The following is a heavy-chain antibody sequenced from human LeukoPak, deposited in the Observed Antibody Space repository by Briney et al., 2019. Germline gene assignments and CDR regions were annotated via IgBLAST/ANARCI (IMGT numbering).Heavy chain of an antibody. V-gene: IGHV4-59*10. Sequence: PSETLSLTCAVYGGSFSGYYWSWIRQPAGKGLEWIGRIYTSGSTNYNPSLKSRVTISVDTSKNQFSLRLTSVTAADTAVYDCARYYIGTSRHNYWGQGTLVAVSS. CDR2: IYTSGST. J-gene: IGHJ4*02. CDR3: ARYYIGTSRHNY. CDR1: GGSFSGYY. D-gene: IGHD5-12*01.